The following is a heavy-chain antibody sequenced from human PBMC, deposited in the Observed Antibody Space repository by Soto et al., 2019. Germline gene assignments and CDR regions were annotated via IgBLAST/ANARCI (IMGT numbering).Heavy chain of an antibody. J-gene: IGHJ4*02. CDR2: MNPNSGNT. CDR3: ARSVEWLASFDS. D-gene: IGHD6-19*01. CDR1: GYTFTSYD. V-gene: IGHV1-8*01. Sequence: QVQLVQSGAEVKKPGASVKVSCKASGYTFTSYDINWVRQATGQGLEWMGWMNPNSGNTGYAHKFQGRVTMTRNTSISTAYMELSSLRSDDTAVYYCARSVEWLASFDSRGQGTLVTVSS.